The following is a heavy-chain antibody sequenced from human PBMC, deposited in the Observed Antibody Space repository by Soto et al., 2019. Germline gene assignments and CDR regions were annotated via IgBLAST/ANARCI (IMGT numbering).Heavy chain of an antibody. D-gene: IGHD2-21*02. J-gene: IGHJ4*02. Sequence: GGSLCLSCAASGFTFSSYTMSCVRQAPGKALEWGSGISVSRGSTYYADSVKGRFTFSSDNSKNTLYLQMNSLRAVDMAVYYCAKWFIRDSGGDCTVDSWVQVTLVTV. CDR1: GFTFSSYT. CDR3: AKWFIRDSGGDCTVDS. V-gene: IGHV3-23*01. CDR2: ISVSRGST.